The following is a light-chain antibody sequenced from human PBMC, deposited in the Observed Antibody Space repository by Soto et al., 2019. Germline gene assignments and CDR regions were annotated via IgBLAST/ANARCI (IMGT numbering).Light chain of an antibody. CDR2: GAS. J-gene: IGKJ2*01. V-gene: IGKV3-15*01. CDR1: QSVSSN. Sequence: EIVMTQSPVTLSVFPGERATLSCRTSQSVSSNLAWYQQKPGQAPRPLISGASTRATGVPARFSGSVSGTEFTLTISSLQSEDFAVYYCQHYNNWPPYTFGPGTKVDIK. CDR3: QHYNNWPPYT.